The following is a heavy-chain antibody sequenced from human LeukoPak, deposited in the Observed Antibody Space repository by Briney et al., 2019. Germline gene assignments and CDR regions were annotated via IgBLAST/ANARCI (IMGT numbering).Heavy chain of an antibody. Sequence: ASVTVSCKASGYTFTGYYMHWVRQAPGQGLEWMGWINPNSGGTNYAQKFQGRVTMTRDTSISTAYMELSRLRSDDTAVYYCARDSHYDSSGYYYGPSNWFDPWGQGTLVTVSS. J-gene: IGHJ5*02. CDR1: GYTFTGYY. D-gene: IGHD3-22*01. V-gene: IGHV1-2*02. CDR2: INPNSGGT. CDR3: ARDSHYDSSGYYYGPSNWFDP.